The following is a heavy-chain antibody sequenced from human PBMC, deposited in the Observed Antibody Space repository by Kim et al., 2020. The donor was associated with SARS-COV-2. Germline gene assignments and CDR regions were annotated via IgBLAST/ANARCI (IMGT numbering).Heavy chain of an antibody. D-gene: IGHD6-13*01. CDR2: FDPEDGET. CDR3: ATKDYRAAAGTSSNYYYYYGMDV. CDR1: GYTLTELS. J-gene: IGHJ6*02. Sequence: ASVKVSCKVSGYTLTELSMHWVRQAPGKGLEWMGGFDPEDGETVYAQKFQGRVTMTEDTSTDTAYMELSSLRSEDTAVYYCATKDYRAAAGTSSNYYYYYGMDVWGQGTTVTVSS. V-gene: IGHV1-24*01.